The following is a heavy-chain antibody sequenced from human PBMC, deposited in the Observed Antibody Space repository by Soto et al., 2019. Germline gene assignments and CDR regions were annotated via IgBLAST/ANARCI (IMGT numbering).Heavy chain of an antibody. J-gene: IGHJ4*02. Sequence: QVQLQQWGAGLLKPSETLSLTCAVYGGSFSGYYWSWIRQPPGKGLEWIGEINHSGSTNYNPSLKSXXTXSXATSKNQFSLKLSSVTAADTAVYYCARRRSWYPHDYWGQGTLVTVSS. D-gene: IGHD6-13*01. V-gene: IGHV4-34*01. CDR1: GGSFSGYY. CDR2: INHSGST. CDR3: ARRRSWYPHDY.